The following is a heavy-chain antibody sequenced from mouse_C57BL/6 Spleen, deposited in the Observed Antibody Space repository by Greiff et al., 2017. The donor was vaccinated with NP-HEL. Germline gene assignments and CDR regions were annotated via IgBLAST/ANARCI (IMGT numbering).Heavy chain of an antibody. V-gene: IGHV1-7*01. Sequence: QVQLQQSGAELAKPGASVKLSCKASGYTFTSYWMHWVQQRPGQGLEWIGYINPSSGSTQYNQKFKDKATLTADKSSSTAYMQLNSLTYEESEVYYCERSGLHDYGSLDYWGQGTNLTVSS. CDR3: ERSGLHDYGSLDY. CDR1: GYTFTSYW. D-gene: IGHD1-1*01. CDR2: INPSSGST. J-gene: IGHJ2*01.